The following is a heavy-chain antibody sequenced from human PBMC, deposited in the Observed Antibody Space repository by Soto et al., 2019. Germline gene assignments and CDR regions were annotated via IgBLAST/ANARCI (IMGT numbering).Heavy chain of an antibody. Sequence: SETLSLTCTVSGGSISSGDYYWSWIRQPPGKGLEWIGYIYYSGSTNYNPSLKSRVTISVDTSKNQFSLKLSSVTAADTAVYYCARDRDSSLDYWGQGTLVTVSS. D-gene: IGHD3-22*01. CDR2: IYYSGST. CDR1: GGSISSGDYY. CDR3: ARDRDSSLDY. V-gene: IGHV4-61*08. J-gene: IGHJ4*02.